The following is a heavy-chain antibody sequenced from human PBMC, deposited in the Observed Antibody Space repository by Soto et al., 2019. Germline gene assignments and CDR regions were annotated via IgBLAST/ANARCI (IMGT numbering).Heavy chain of an antibody. V-gene: IGHV1-18*01. D-gene: IGHD4-17*01. CDR3: ARGDYGGWFDP. CDR2: ISGYDGNT. J-gene: IGHJ5*02. Sequence: QVQLVQSGAEVKKPGASVKVSCKASGYTFTTYGISWVRQAPGQGLEWMGWISGYDGNTKYAQKLQGRVNMTTDTTTYTAYMELRSLRSDDTAVYYCARGDYGGWFDPWGQGTLVTVSS. CDR1: GYTFTTYG.